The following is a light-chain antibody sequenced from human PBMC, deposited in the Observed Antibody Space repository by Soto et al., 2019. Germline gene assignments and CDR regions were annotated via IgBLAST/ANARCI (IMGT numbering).Light chain of an antibody. CDR2: GAS. CDR3: QQYNSWPRT. CDR1: QSVSSS. Sequence: EIVMTQSPATLSVSPGERATLSCRASQSVSSSLAWYQQKPGQAPRLLIYGASTRATGIPARFSGSGSGTEFTLTISSLQSEDFAVYYCQQYNSWPRTFGQGTKVEI. J-gene: IGKJ1*01. V-gene: IGKV3-15*01.